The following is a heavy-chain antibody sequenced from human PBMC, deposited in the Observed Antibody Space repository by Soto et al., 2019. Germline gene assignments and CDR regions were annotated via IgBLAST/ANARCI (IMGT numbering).Heavy chain of an antibody. D-gene: IGHD2-21*01. Sequence: HPGGSLRLSCAASGFTFSTYAMMWVRQAPGKGQEWVAGMAGSGYDSRYADPVKGRFTISKDNSKNTLYLQMISLRGEDTAIYYCAKDPVNKDGLWLVGNCGQGTLVTVSS. CDR3: AKDPVNKDGLWLVGN. V-gene: IGHV3-23*01. J-gene: IGHJ4*02. CDR2: MAGSGYDS. CDR1: GFTFSTYA.